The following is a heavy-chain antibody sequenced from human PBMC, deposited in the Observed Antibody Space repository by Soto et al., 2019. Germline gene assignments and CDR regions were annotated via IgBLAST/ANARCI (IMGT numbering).Heavy chain of an antibody. J-gene: IGHJ4*02. V-gene: IGHV3-30*18. CDR1: GFTFSSYG. Sequence: GGSLRLSCAASGFTFSSYGMHWVRQAPGKGLEWVAVISYDGSNKYYADSVEGRFTISRDNSKNTLYLQMNSLRAEDTAVYYCAKPYGSGSYPFDYWGQGTLVTVSS. CDR3: AKPYGSGSYPFDY. CDR2: ISYDGSNK. D-gene: IGHD3-10*01.